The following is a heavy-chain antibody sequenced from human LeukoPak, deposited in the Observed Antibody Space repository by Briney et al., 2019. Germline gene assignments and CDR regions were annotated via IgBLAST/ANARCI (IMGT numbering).Heavy chain of an antibody. CDR3: AKDIGSMGTVTTIFVSGVLGIDY. CDR2: ISWNSGSI. D-gene: IGHD4-17*01. Sequence: GRSLRLSCAASGFTFDDYAMHWVRQAPGKGLEWVSGISWNSGSIGYADSVKGRFTISRDNAKNSLYLQMNSLRAEDTALYYCAKDIGSMGTVTTIFVSGVLGIDYWGQGTLVTVSS. J-gene: IGHJ4*02. CDR1: GFTFDDYA. V-gene: IGHV3-9*01.